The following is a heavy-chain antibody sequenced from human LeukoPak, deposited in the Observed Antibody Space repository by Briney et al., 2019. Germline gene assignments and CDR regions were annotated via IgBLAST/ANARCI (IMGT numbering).Heavy chain of an antibody. D-gene: IGHD3-10*01. CDR2: INPTGGST. J-gene: IGHJ4*02. Sequence: GASVKVSCKASGYTFTSYYMHWVRQAPGQGLEWMGLINPTGGSTGYAQKFQGRVTMTRDMSTSTDYMELSSLRSEDTAVYYCARGFNSPGWFGELLPFDYWGQGTLVTVSS. CDR3: ARGFNSPGWFGELLPFDY. CDR1: GYTFTSYY. V-gene: IGHV1-46*01.